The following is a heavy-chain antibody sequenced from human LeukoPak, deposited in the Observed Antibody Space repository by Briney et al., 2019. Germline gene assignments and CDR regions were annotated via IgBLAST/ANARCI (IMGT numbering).Heavy chain of an antibody. CDR2: ISGSGGST. D-gene: IGHD3-10*01. V-gene: IGHV3-23*01. CDR1: GFTFSSYA. Sequence: GGSLRLSCAASGFTFSSYAMSWVRQAPGKGLEWVSAISGSGGSTYYADSVKGRFTISRDNSKNTLYLQMNSLRAEDTAVYYCAKDLGMVRGVLGFDYWGQGTLVTVSS. J-gene: IGHJ4*02. CDR3: AKDLGMVRGVLGFDY.